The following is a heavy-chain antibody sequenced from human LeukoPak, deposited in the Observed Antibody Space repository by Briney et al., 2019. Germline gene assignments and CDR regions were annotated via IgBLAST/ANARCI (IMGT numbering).Heavy chain of an antibody. CDR2: INPNIGGT. CDR1: GYTFTGYY. Sequence: GASVKVSCKASGYTFTGYYIHWVRQAPGQGLEWMGRINPNIGGTNYAQKLQGRVTMTRDTSSSTAYMEGNRLRSDDTAVYYCARESNMYLDAFDIWGQGTMVTVSS. J-gene: IGHJ3*02. CDR3: ARESNMYLDAFDI. V-gene: IGHV1-2*06. D-gene: IGHD2/OR15-2a*01.